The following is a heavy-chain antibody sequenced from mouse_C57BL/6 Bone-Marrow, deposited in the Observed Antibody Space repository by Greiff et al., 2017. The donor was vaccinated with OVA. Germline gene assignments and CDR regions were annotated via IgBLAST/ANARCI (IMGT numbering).Heavy chain of an antibody. J-gene: IGHJ2*01. CDR2: ISSGSSTI. CDR1: GFTFSDYG. V-gene: IGHV5-17*01. CDR3: ARPDSSGYDY. D-gene: IGHD3-2*02. Sequence: EVHLVESGGGLVKPGGSLKLSCAASGFTFSDYGMHWVRQAPEKGLEWVAYISSGSSTIYYADTVKGRFTISRDNAKNTLFLQMTSLRSEDTAMYYCARPDSSGYDYWGQGTTLTVSS.